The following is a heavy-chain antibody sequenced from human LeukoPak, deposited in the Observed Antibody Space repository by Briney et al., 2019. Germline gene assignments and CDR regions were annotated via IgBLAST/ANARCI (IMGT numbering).Heavy chain of an antibody. CDR2: IYYTGKN. CDR3: VIRDTGWNYFDY. D-gene: IGHD6-19*01. V-gene: IGHV4-59*08. J-gene: IGHJ4*02. Sequence: PSETLSLTCAVSGGSINSHYWGWIRQPPGKGLQWIGDIYYTGKNNYNPSLKSRVTISLDTSKDHLSLNLTSVLVADTAIYYCVIRDTGWNYFDYWGQGILVTVSS. CDR1: GGSINSHY.